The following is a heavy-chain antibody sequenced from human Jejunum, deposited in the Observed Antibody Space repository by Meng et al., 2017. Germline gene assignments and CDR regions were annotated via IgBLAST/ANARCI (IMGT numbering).Heavy chain of an antibody. CDR3: ARDVSAVAGFYLAY. CDR2: ISWNGDTM. CDR1: GFTFEDHA. J-gene: IGHJ4*01. V-gene: IGHV3-9*01. D-gene: IGHD6-19*01. Sequence: GGSLRLSCAASGFTFEDHAMHWVRQAPGQGLEWVAGISWNGDTMAYADSVKGRFTISRDNAKKSLFLQTNSLRKEDTALYFCARDVSAVAGFYLAYWGPGDRVPCSS.